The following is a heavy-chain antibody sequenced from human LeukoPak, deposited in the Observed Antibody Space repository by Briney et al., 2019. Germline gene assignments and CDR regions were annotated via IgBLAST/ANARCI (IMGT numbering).Heavy chain of an antibody. CDR3: ARGITGAYWRFVY. V-gene: IGHV1-2*02. CDR1: GYTFSDYY. Sequence: ASVKVSCKASGYTFSDYYMHWVRQAPGKGLEWMGWINPNSGGTNYAQKFQGRVTMTRDTSISTAYMELSTLRSGDTAVFYCARGITGAYWRFVYWGQGTLVTVPS. J-gene: IGHJ4*02. CDR2: INPNSGGT. D-gene: IGHD1-26*01.